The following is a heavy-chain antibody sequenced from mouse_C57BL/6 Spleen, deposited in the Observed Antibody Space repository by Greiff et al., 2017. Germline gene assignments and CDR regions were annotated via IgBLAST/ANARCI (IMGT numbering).Heavy chain of an antibody. CDR1: GYTFTSYW. D-gene: IGHD2-3*01. CDR3: ARSRGLLYYFDY. V-gene: IGHV1-52*01. Sequence: QVQLQQSGAELVRPGSSVKLSCKASGYTFTSYWMHWVKQRPIQGLEWISNIDPSDSETHYNQKFKDKATLTVDKSSSTAYMQLSSLTSEDSAVYYCARSRGLLYYFDYWGQGTTLTVSS. CDR2: IDPSDSET. J-gene: IGHJ2*01.